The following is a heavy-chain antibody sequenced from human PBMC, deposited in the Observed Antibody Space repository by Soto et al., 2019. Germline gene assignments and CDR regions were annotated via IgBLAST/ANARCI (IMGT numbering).Heavy chain of an antibody. V-gene: IGHV4-30-4*01. CDR2: IYYSGST. D-gene: IGHD3-22*01. CDR1: GGSISSGDYY. Sequence: SETLSLTCTVSGGSISSGDYYWSWIRQPPGKGLEWIGYIYYSGSTYYNPSLKSRVTISVDTSKNQFSLKLSSVTAADTAVYYCARDRRYYYDSSGPSRVLFDPWGQGTLVTVSS. CDR3: ARDRRYYYDSSGPSRVLFDP. J-gene: IGHJ5*02.